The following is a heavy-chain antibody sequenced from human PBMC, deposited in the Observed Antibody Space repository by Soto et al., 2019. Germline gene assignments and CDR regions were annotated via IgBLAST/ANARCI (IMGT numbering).Heavy chain of an antibody. CDR3: AREVISMVRGVIISDYTMDV. J-gene: IGHJ6*02. D-gene: IGHD3-10*01. Sequence: GGSLRLSCAASGFTVSSYGMDWVRQAPGKGLEWVAFIWYDGSNKYYADSVKGRFTISRDNSKNTLYLQMNSLRAEDTAVYYCAREVISMVRGVIISDYTMDVWGQGTTVTVSS. CDR2: IWYDGSNK. CDR1: GFTVSSYG. V-gene: IGHV3-33*01.